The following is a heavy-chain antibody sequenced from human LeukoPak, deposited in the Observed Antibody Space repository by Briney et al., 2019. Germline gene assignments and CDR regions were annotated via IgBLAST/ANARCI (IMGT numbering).Heavy chain of an antibody. CDR2: IKEDGSEN. Sequence: PGGSLRLSCAASGVTFSSYWMSWVRQPPGKGLEWVANIKEDGSENYYVDSVQMNSLRAEDTAVYYCAKNSDIWGGGATTILVRWYYFDYWGQGTLVTVSS. V-gene: IGHV3-7*01. CDR1: GVTFSSYW. D-gene: IGHD1-26*01. CDR3: WYYFDY. J-gene: IGHJ4*02.